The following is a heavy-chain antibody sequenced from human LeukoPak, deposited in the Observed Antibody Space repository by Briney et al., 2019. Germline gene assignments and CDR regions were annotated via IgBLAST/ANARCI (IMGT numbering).Heavy chain of an antibody. CDR1: GFTFSSYA. Sequence: GGSLRLSCAASGFTFSSYAMSWVRQAPGKGLEWVSAISGSGGSTYYADSVKGRFTISRDNAKNSLYLQMNSLRAEDTAVYYCARDAAAADAFDIWGQGTMVTVSS. J-gene: IGHJ3*02. V-gene: IGHV3-23*01. CDR3: ARDAAAADAFDI. D-gene: IGHD6-13*01. CDR2: ISGSGGST.